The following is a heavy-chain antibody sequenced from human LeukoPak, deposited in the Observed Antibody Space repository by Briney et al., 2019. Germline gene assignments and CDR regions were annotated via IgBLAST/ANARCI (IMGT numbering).Heavy chain of an antibody. CDR2: ISGSGGST. V-gene: IGHV3-23*01. CDR1: GFTFSSYA. CDR3: AKGRLGTAMWGLDY. D-gene: IGHD2-21*02. Sequence: GGSLRLSCAASGFTFSSYAMSWVRQAAGEGLEWVSAISGSGGSTYYADSVKGRFTISRDNSKNTLYLQMNSLRAEDTAVYYCAKGRLGTAMWGLDYWGQGTLVTVSS. J-gene: IGHJ4*02.